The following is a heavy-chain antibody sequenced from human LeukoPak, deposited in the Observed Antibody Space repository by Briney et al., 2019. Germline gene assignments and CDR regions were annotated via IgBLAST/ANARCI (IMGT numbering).Heavy chain of an antibody. CDR2: IKYDGIEK. CDR1: GFTFSTYW. D-gene: IGHD2-2*01. CDR3: ARDTVVIPQGDAFDL. J-gene: IGHJ3*01. Sequence: PGGSLRLSCAASGFTFSTYWMAWVRQVPGKRLEWVANIKYDGIEKYHVDSVKGRFTISRDNAKNSLYLRMNSLRTEDTAVYYCARDTVVIPQGDAFDLWGQGTMVTVSS. V-gene: IGHV3-7*04.